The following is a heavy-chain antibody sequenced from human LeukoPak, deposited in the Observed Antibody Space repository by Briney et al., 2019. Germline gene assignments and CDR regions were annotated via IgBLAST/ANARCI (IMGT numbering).Heavy chain of an antibody. D-gene: IGHD5-24*01. Sequence: PSETLSLTCTVSGGSISDYYWTWIRQPPGKGLEWIGYISSSGNTNYNPSLKSRVTMSVDTSKNQFSLNVTSVTAADTAVYYCARGDGYNFGSWGQGTLVTVSS. V-gene: IGHV4-59*01. CDR2: ISSSGNT. CDR3: ARGDGYNFGS. CDR1: GGSISDYY. J-gene: IGHJ4*02.